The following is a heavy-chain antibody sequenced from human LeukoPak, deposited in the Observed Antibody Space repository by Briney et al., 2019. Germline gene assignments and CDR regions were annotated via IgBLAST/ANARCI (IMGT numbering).Heavy chain of an antibody. CDR2: ISGSGGST. CDR1: GFTFSSYA. Sequence: PGGSLRLSCAASGFTFSSYAMSWVRQAPGKGLEWVSAISGSGGSTYYADSVKGRFTISRDNSKNTLYLQMNSLRAEDTAVYYCAKAEAVYYYYYYGMDVWGQGTTVTVSS. CDR3: AKAEAVYYYYYYGMDV. V-gene: IGHV3-23*01. J-gene: IGHJ6*02. D-gene: IGHD6-19*01.